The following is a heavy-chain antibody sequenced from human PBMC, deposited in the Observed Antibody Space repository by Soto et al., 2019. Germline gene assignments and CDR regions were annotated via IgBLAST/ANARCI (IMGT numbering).Heavy chain of an antibody. CDR3: SSSLDD. V-gene: IGHV3-7*01. Sequence: PXGSLRLTCVASGFSFSIYWMDWVRQAPGKGLEWVANINQDGSEKHYVDSVKGRFTISRDNAKNSLYLQMSSLTAEDSALCYCSSSLDDWGQGALVTVSS. J-gene: IGHJ4*02. CDR2: INQDGSEK. CDR1: GFSFSIYW.